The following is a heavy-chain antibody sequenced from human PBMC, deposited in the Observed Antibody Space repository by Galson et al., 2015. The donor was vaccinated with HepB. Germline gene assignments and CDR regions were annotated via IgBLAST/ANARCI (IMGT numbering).Heavy chain of an antibody. J-gene: IGHJ6*02. CDR2: ISSEGSDK. CDR3: ARVWDKGRSTRWGNYYYGMDV. V-gene: IGHV3-30*04. Sequence: FTFTDSGFTFTDYTLHWVRQAPGKGLEWVAGISSEGSDKYHADSVQGRFYISRDNSKTTLYLQMTSLRAEDTALYYCARVWDKGRSTRWGNYYYGMDVWGQGTTVTVSS. D-gene: IGHD3-16*01. CDR1: GFTFTDYT.